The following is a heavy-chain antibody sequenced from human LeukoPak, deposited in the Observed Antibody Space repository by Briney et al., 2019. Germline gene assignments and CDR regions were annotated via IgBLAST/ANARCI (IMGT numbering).Heavy chain of an antibody. CDR2: IYYRGST. V-gene: IGHV4-59*01. D-gene: IGHD4-17*01. Sequence: PSETLSLTCTVSGGSISSYYWSWIRQPPGKGLEWIGYIYYRGSTNYNPSLKSRVTISVDTSKNQFSLKLSSVTAADTAVYYCAITVTTPYYYYMDVWGKGTTVTVSS. CDR3: AITVTTPYYYYMDV. CDR1: GGSISSYY. J-gene: IGHJ6*03.